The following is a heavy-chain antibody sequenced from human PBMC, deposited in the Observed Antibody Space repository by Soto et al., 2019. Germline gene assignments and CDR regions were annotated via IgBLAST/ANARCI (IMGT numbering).Heavy chain of an antibody. CDR3: AKDIEMGIAAANFDY. Sequence: SGGSLRLSCAASGFTFSSYAMSWVRQAPGKGLEWVSAISGSGGSTYYADSVKGRFTISRDNSKNTLYLQMNSLRAEDTAVYYCAKDIEMGIAAANFDYWGQGTLLTVSS. CDR1: GFTFSSYA. D-gene: IGHD6-13*01. J-gene: IGHJ4*02. V-gene: IGHV3-23*01. CDR2: ISGSGGST.